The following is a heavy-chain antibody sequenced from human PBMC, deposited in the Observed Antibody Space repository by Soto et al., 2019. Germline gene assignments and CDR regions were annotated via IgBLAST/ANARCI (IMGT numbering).Heavy chain of an antibody. Sequence: QVQMVQSGAEVKKPGASVKVSCKTSGYIFTGYYMHWVRQAPGQGLEWMGWINPKSGDTNYAQKFQGRVTMTRDTSITTSHVELSRLRSDDTAVYYWARVAAFHHNVVDNHFDHWGEGSLLTVCS. J-gene: IGHJ4*02. D-gene: IGHD2-15*01. CDR3: ARVAAFHHNVVDNHFDH. CDR1: GYIFTGYY. V-gene: IGHV1-2*02. CDR2: INPKSGDT.